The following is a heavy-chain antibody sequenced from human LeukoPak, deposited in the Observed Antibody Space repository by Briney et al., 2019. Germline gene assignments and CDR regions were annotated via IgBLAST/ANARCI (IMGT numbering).Heavy chain of an antibody. CDR3: ARHIGYSAWNPDY. D-gene: IGHD5-12*01. V-gene: IGHV5-51*01. J-gene: IGHJ4*02. Sequence: PGESLKISCKASGYSFTSYWIGWVRQMPGKGLEWMGIIYPYDSDTRYSPSFQGQVTISADKSISTAYLQWGNLKASDTAMYYCARHIGYSAWNPDYWGQGTLVTVSS. CDR1: GYSFTSYW. CDR2: IYPYDSDT.